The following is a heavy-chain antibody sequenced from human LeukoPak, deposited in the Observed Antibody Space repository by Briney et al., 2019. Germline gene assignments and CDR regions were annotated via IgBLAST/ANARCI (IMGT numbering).Heavy chain of an antibody. CDR1: DGSISSGDYY. D-gene: IGHD3-10*01. J-gene: IGHJ5*02. V-gene: IGHV4-30-4*08. CDR3: ARAYITMVRGVIGWFDP. CDR2: IYYSGST. Sequence: SQTLSLTCTVSDGSISSGDYYWSWIRQPPGKGLEWIGYIYYSGSTYYNPSLKSRVTISVDTSKNQFSLKLSSVTAADTAVYYCARAYITMVRGVIGWFDPWGQGTLVTVSS.